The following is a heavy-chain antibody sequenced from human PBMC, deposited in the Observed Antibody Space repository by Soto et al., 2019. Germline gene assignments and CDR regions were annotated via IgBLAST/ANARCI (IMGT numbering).Heavy chain of an antibody. Sequence: QVQLVQSWAEVRKPGSSVTVSCKASGGTFSNYAISWVRQAPGQGLEWMGGIIPIVGTGSYAQKFQGRVTITADEPTTTAYMELSSLRFEDTAVYYCARVVILVPTASTHYYYHMDVWGPGTTVTVSS. D-gene: IGHD2-2*01. V-gene: IGHV1-69*01. J-gene: IGHJ6*02. CDR2: IIPIVGTG. CDR3: ARVVILVPTASTHYYYHMDV. CDR1: GGTFSNYA.